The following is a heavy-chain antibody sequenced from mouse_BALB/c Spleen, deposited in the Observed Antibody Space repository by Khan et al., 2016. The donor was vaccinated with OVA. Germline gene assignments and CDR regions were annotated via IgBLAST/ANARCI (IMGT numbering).Heavy chain of an antibody. CDR2: ISSGGST. Sequence: EVQLVESGGGLVKPGGSLKLSCAASGFTFSSYAMSWVRQTPEKRLEWVASISSGGSTYYPDSVKGRFTISRDNARNILYLQMSSWRSEDTAMYYCARGLEGAYWGQGTLVTVSA. CDR1: GFTFSSYA. CDR3: ARGLEGAY. V-gene: IGHV5-6-5*01. J-gene: IGHJ3*01.